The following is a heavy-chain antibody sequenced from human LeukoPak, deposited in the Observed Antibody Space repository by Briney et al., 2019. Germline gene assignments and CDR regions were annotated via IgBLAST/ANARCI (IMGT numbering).Heavy chain of an antibody. CDR3: AKDRYESSGYYYGLSGFSDY. J-gene: IGHJ4*02. CDR1: GFTFNDYW. D-gene: IGHD3-22*01. Sequence: PGGSLRLSCAASGFTFNDYWMTWVRQAPGKGLEWVANIKQDGSEKNYVDSVKGRFTIFRDNSKNTLDLQMNSLRAEDTAIYYCAKDRYESSGYYYGLSGFSDYWGQGTLVTVSS. CDR2: IKQDGSEK. V-gene: IGHV3-7*01.